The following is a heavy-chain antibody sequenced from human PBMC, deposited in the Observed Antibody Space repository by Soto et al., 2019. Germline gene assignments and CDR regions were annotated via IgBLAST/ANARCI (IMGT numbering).Heavy chain of an antibody. CDR1: GYTFTSYY. CDR3: ARHGSGSQNYYGMDV. CDR2: INPSGGST. J-gene: IGHJ6*02. D-gene: IGHD3-10*01. V-gene: IGHV1-46*01. Sequence: QVQLVQSGAEVKKPGASAKVSCKASGYTFTSYYMHWVRQAPGQGLEWMGIINPSGGSTSYAQKFQGRVTMTRDTSTSTVYMELSSLRSEDTAVYYCARHGSGSQNYYGMDVWGQGTTVTVSS.